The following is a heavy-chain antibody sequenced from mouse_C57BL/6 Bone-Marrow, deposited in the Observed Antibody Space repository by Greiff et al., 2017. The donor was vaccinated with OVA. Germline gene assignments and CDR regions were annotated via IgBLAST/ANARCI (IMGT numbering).Heavy chain of an antibody. CDR2: IHPNSGST. V-gene: IGHV1-64*01. J-gene: IGHJ3*01. CDR3: ASYRRRSWFAY. CDR1: GYTFTSYW. Sequence: QVQLQQPGAELVKPGASVKLSCKASGYTFTSYWMHWVKQRPGQGLEWIGMIHPNSGSTNYNEKFKSKATLTVDKSSSTAYMQLSSLTSEDSAVYYCASYRRRSWFAYWGQGTLVTVSA.